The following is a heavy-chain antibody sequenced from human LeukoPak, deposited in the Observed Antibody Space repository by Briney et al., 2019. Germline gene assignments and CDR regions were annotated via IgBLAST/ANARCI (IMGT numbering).Heavy chain of an antibody. Sequence: PGRSLRLSCAASGFTFDDYAMHWVRQAPGKGLEWVSGISWNSGSIGYADSAKGRFTISRDNAKNSLYLQMNSLRAEDTALYYCAKGYDFWSGYLDYWGQGTLVTVSS. V-gene: IGHV3-9*01. D-gene: IGHD3-3*01. J-gene: IGHJ4*02. CDR3: AKGYDFWSGYLDY. CDR2: ISWNSGSI. CDR1: GFTFDDYA.